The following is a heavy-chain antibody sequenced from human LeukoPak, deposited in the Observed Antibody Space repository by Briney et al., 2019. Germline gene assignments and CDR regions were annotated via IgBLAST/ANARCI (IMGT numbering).Heavy chain of an antibody. V-gene: IGHV1-69*04. J-gene: IGHJ4*02. D-gene: IGHD3-10*01. CDR1: GGTFSSYA. Sequence: SVKVSCKASGGTFSSYAISWVRQAPGQGLEWMGRIIPILGIANYAQKFQGRVTITADKSTSTAYMEPSSLRSEDTAVYYCARVVGGNYYGSENDDYWGQGTLVTVSS. CDR2: IIPILGIA. CDR3: ARVVGGNYYGSENDDY.